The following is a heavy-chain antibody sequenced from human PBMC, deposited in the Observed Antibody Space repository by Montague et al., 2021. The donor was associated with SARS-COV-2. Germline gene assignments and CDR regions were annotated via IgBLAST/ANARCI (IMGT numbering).Heavy chain of an antibody. CDR3: ARVECGFLFWLRYCGFDA. D-gene: IGHD5-12*01. Sequence: SETLSLTCTVSGGSISGYYWSWIRQPPGKGLEWIGYIYYSGSTSYNPSLKSRVTISIDTSKNQFSLKLSSVTAADTAVYYCARVECGFLFWLRYCGFDAWGQGTMVTVSS. CDR2: IYYSGST. J-gene: IGHJ6*02. V-gene: IGHV4-59*08. CDR1: GGSISGYY.